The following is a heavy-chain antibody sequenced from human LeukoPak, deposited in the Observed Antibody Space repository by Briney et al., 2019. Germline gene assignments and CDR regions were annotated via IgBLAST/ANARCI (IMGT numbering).Heavy chain of an antibody. CDR2: INPNSGGT. V-gene: IGHV1-2*02. CDR1: GYTFTGYY. CDR3: ARDLLYYYDSSGYGAPIWDY. J-gene: IGHJ4*02. D-gene: IGHD3-22*01. Sequence: ASVKVSCKASGYTFTGYYMHWVRQAPGQGLEWMGWINPNSGGTSYAQKFQGRVTMTRDTSISTAYMELSRLRSDDTAVYYCARDLLYYYDSSGYGAPIWDYWGQGTLVTVSS.